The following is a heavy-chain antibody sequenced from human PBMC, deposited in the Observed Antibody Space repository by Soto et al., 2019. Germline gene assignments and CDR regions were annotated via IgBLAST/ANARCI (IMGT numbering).Heavy chain of an antibody. J-gene: IGHJ3*02. CDR2: IKQDGSDK. CDR1: GFTFSDYW. V-gene: IGHV3-7*01. CDR3: ARISGYFRFSDCAGDAFDI. D-gene: IGHD2-2*03. Sequence: EVQLVESGGGLVQPGGSLRLSCAASGFTFSDYWRTWFRQATGKGLEWVANIKQDGSDKYYVDSVKGRFTISSDTGKNSLYLELNRPRDEDSGVYSCARISGYFRFSDCAGDAFDIWGQGTKVTVSS.